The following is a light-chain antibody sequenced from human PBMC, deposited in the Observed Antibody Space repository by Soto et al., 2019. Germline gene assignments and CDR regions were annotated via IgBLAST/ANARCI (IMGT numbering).Light chain of an antibody. CDR2: DVS. CDR1: QSVDRY. V-gene: IGKV3-11*01. Sequence: EIVLAQSPETLSLSPGEIATLSCRASQSVDRYLAWYQQKPGQAPRIIIYDVSNRATGIPARFSGSRSGTDFTLTISSLEPGDVAVYYCQQRNDWQVTLGQGTRLE. J-gene: IGKJ5*01. CDR3: QQRNDWQVT.